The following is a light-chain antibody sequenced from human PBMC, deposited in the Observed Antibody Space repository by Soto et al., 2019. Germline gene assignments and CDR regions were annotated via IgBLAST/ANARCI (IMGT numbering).Light chain of an antibody. V-gene: IGLV2-8*01. Sequence: QSVLTQPPSASGSPGQSVTISCTGTSSDVGCYNYVSWYQQHPGKAPKLMISEVTKRPSGVPDRFSGSKSGNTASLTVSGLQAEDEADYYCSSYAGGNNLYVFGTGTKVTVL. CDR1: SSDVGCYNY. CDR3: SSYAGGNNLYV. J-gene: IGLJ1*01. CDR2: EVT.